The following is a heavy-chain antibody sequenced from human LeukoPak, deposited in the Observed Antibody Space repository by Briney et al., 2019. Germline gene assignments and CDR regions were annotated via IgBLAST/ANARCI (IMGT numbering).Heavy chain of an antibody. J-gene: IGHJ4*02. D-gene: IGHD3-22*01. CDR3: ARDKLGYYDSSGYDY. CDR2: IIPIFGTA. V-gene: IGHV1-69*13. CDR1: GGTFSSYA. Sequence: SVKVSCKASGGTFSSYAISWVRQAPGQGLEWMGGIIPIFGTANYAQKFQGRVTITADESTSTAYMELSSLRSEDTAVYYCARDKLGYYDSSGYDYWGQGTLVTVSS.